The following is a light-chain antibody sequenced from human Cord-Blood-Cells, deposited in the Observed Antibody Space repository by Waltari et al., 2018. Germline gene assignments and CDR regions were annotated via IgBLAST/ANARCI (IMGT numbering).Light chain of an antibody. CDR3: QAWDSSTVV. CDR1: KLGDKY. CDR2: QDS. J-gene: IGLJ2*01. V-gene: IGLV3-1*01. Sequence: SYELTQPPSVSVSPGQTASITCSGDKLGDKYACWYQQKPGQSPVLVIYQDSKRPSGIPVRFAGSNSGNTATLTISGTQAMDEADYNCQAWDSSTVVFGGGTKLTVL.